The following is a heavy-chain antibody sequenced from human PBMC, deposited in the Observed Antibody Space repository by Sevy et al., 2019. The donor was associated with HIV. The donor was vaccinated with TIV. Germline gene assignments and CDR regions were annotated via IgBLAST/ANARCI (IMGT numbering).Heavy chain of an antibody. CDR1: GGTCSSSA. CDR2: IFPIFATA. V-gene: IGHV1-69*13. J-gene: IGHJ4*02. Sequence: ASVKVSCKASGGTCSSSAISWVRQAPGQGLEWMGGIFPIFATANYAQKFQGRLTITADESTCTAYRELSSLRSDDTAVYYCTSGLAVSVDYWGQGTLVTVSS. CDR3: TSGLAVSVDY. D-gene: IGHD6-19*01.